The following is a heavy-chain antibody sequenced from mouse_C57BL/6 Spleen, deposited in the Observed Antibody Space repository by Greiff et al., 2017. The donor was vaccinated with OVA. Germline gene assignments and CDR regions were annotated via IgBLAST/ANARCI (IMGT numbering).Heavy chain of an antibody. D-gene: IGHD4-1*01. CDR3: ARTLGRDYYAMDY. Sequence: EVQLQQSGPVLVKPGASVKMSCKASGYTFTDYYMNWVKQSHGKSLEWIGVINPYNGGTSYNQKFKGKATLTVDKSSSTAYMELNSLTSEDSAVYYCARTLGRDYYAMDYWGQGTSVTVSS. V-gene: IGHV1-19*01. CDR2: INPYNGGT. CDR1: GYTFTDYY. J-gene: IGHJ4*01.